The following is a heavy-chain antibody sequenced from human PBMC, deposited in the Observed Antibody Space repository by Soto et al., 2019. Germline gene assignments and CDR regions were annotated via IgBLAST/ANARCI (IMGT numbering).Heavy chain of an antibody. D-gene: IGHD3-9*01. CDR2: IYWDDDK. Sequence: QITLKESGPTLVKPTQTLTLTCTFSGFSLSTTAMGVAWIRQPPGKALEWLALIYWDDDKRYSPSLKSRLTITTDTSKTQVVLTMTNMDPVDTATYYCAHSRKSYYDILTGYNYWGQGTLVTVSS. CDR3: AHSRKSYYDILTGYNY. V-gene: IGHV2-5*02. CDR1: GFSLSTTAMG. J-gene: IGHJ4*02.